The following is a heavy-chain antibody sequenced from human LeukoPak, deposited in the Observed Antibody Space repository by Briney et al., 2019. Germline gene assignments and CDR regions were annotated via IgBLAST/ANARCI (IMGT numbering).Heavy chain of an antibody. V-gene: IGHV4-59*01. J-gene: IGHJ4*02. CDR1: GGSISSYY. Sequence: PSETLSLTCTVSGGSISSYYWSWIRQPPGKGLEWIGYIYYSGSTNYNPSLKSRVTISVDTPKNQFSLKLSSVTAADTAVYYCASLRYDFWSGYYLGLDYWGQGTLVTVSS. D-gene: IGHD3-3*01. CDR3: ASLRYDFWSGYYLGLDY. CDR2: IYYSGST.